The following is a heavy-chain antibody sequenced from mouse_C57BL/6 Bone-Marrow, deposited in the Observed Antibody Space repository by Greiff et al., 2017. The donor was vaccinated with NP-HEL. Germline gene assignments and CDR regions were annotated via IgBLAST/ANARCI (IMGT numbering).Heavy chain of an antibody. CDR3: ARGELLWFAY. CDR1: GYTFTDYY. V-gene: IGHV1-26*01. J-gene: IGHJ3*01. CDR2: INPNNGGT. Sequence: EVQLQQSGPELVKPGASVKISCKASGYTFTDYYMNWVKQSHGKSLEWIGDINPNNGGTSYNQKFKGKATLTVDKSSSTAYMELRSLTSEDSAVYYCARGELLWFAYWGQGTLVTVSA. D-gene: IGHD1-1*01.